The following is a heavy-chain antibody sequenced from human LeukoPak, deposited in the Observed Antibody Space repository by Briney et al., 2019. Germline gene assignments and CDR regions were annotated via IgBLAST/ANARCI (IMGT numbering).Heavy chain of an antibody. CDR2: ISWNSGSI. D-gene: IGHD5-18*01. CDR1: GFTFDDYA. J-gene: IGHJ3*02. Sequence: QPGRSLRLSCAASGFTFDDYAMHWVRQAPGKGLEWVSGISWNSGSIGYADSVKGRFTISRDNAKSSLYLQMNSLRAEDTALYYCAKDKSAMVKRSAFDIWGQGTMVTVSS. CDR3: AKDKSAMVKRSAFDI. V-gene: IGHV3-9*01.